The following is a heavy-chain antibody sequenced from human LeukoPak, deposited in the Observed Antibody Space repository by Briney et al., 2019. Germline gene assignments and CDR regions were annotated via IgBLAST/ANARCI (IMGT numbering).Heavy chain of an antibody. D-gene: IGHD6-13*01. V-gene: IGHV1-69*05. Sequence: TVTVSCTASGGTFSSYAISWVRQAPGQGLEWMGGIIPIFGTANYAQKFQCRVTITTDESTSTAYMELSSLRSEDTAVYFCARKRIAAAQYDYWGQATLVSVSS. J-gene: IGHJ4*02. CDR1: GGTFSSYA. CDR3: ARKRIAAAQYDY. CDR2: IIPIFGTA.